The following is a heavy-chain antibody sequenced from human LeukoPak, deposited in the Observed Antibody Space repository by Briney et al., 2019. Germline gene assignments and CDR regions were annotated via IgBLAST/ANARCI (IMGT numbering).Heavy chain of an antibody. CDR1: GYTFTSYA. V-gene: IGHV1-3*01. Sequence: GASVKVSCKASGYTFTSYAMHWVRQAPGQRLEWMGWINAGNGKTKYSQKYQGRVTITRDTSASTAYMRRSSLRSEDTAVYYCARGYYDILSCYYPFDYWGQGTLVTVSS. CDR2: INAGNGKT. CDR3: ARGYYDILSCYYPFDY. J-gene: IGHJ4*02. D-gene: IGHD3-9*01.